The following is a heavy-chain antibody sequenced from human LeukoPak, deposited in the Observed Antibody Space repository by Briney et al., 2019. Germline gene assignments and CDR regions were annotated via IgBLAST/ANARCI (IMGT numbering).Heavy chain of an antibody. CDR1: GFTFSSYG. CDR3: AKGSKAVLFTRDHYIDV. D-gene: IGHD6-19*01. J-gene: IGHJ6*03. V-gene: IGHV3-23*01. CDR2: ISGSGGST. Sequence: GGSLRLSCAASGFTFSSYGMSWVRQAPGKGLEWVSAISGSGGSTYYADSVKGRFTISRDNSKSTLYWQMNSLRAEDTAVYYCAKGSKAVLFTRDHYIDVWGKGTTVTFSS.